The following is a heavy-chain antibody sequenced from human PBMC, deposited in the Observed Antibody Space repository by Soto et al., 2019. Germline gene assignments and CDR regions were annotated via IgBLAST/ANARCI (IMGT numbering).Heavy chain of an antibody. D-gene: IGHD1-1*01. V-gene: IGHV6-1*01. CDR3: ARTYTTGTVLLFDY. Sequence: SQTLSLTCAISGDSFSSNSVTWNWIRQSPSRGLEWLGRTYYRSKWYNDYAVSVKSRIAINPDTSKNQFSLQLNSVTPEDTAVYYCARTYTTGTVLLFDYWGQGTLVTVSS. CDR1: GDSFSSNSVT. CDR2: TYYRSKWYN. J-gene: IGHJ4*02.